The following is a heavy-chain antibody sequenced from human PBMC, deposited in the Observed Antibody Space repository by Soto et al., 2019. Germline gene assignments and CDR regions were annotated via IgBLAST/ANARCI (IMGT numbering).Heavy chain of an antibody. CDR3: ARERPSMTTVTLTPDYYFDY. D-gene: IGHD4-17*01. V-gene: IGHV4-59*12. CDR1: GGSISSYY. J-gene: IGHJ4*02. Sequence: SETLSLTCTVSGGSISSYYWSWIRQPPGKGLEWIGYIYYSGSTNYNPSLKSRVTISVDTSKNQFSLKLSSVTAADTAVYYCARERPSMTTVTLTPDYYFDYWGQGTLVTVSS. CDR2: IYYSGST.